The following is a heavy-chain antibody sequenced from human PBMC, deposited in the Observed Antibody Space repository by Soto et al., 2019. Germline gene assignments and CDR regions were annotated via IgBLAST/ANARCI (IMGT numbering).Heavy chain of an antibody. CDR3: GRVTVSPRHGPDA. J-gene: IGHJ6*02. Sequence: QVHLMQSGAEVKKPGASVTVSCWTSGYTFTNYGVSWVRQAPGQGLEWLGRISAYNTNKKYSQKVQERVSMAIDTTTSTAYLELRSLSHDDTAVYYCGRVTVSPRHGPDAWGQGTTVTVPS. CDR2: ISAYNTNK. V-gene: IGHV1-18*04. CDR1: GYTFTNYG.